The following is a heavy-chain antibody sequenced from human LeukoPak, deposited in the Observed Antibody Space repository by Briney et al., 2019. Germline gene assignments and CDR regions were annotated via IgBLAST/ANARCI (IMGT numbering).Heavy chain of an antibody. V-gene: IGHV1-18*01. CDR3: ASGIDRGGTNWFDP. J-gene: IGHJ5*02. D-gene: IGHD1-26*01. CDR2: ISAYDGNT. Sequence: ASVKVSCKASGYTFTSYGISWVRQAPGQGLEWMGWISAYDGNTNYAQKLQGRVTMTTDTSTSTAYMELRSLRSDDTAVYYCASGIDRGGTNWFDPWGQGTLVTVSS. CDR1: GYTFTSYG.